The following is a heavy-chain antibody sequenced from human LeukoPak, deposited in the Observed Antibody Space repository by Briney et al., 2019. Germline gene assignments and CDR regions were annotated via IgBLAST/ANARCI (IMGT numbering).Heavy chain of an antibody. V-gene: IGHV3-73*01. Sequence: QPGGSLRLXCAASGFTFSGSAMHWVRQASGKGLEWVGRIRSKANSYATAYAASVKGRFTISRDDSKNTAYLQMNSLKTEDTAVYYCTRHRSGSSSTNWFDPWGQGTLVTVSS. J-gene: IGHJ5*02. CDR3: TRHRSGSSSTNWFDP. D-gene: IGHD1-26*01. CDR1: GFTFSGSA. CDR2: IRSKANSYAT.